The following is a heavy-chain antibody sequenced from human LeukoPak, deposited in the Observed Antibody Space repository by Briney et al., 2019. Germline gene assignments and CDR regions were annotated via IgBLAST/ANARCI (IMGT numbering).Heavy chain of an antibody. J-gene: IGHJ5*02. CDR3: ARIPDSEAWFDP. Sequence: PSETLSLTCAVSGYSISSGYYWGWIRQPPGNGLEWIGSIYHSGSTYYNPSLKSRVTISVDTSKNQFSLKLSSVTAADTALYFCARIPDSEAWFDPWGQGTLVTVST. CDR2: IYHSGST. D-gene: IGHD1-26*01. CDR1: GYSISSGYY. V-gene: IGHV4-38-2*01.